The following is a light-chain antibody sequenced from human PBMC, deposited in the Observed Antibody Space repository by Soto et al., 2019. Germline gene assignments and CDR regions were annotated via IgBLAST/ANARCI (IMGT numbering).Light chain of an antibody. V-gene: IGKV3-20*01. CDR2: GAS. CDR1: QXFXXTF. Sequence: PGAXXTXSCXAXQXFXXTFFAWYQQKPGQAPRLLIYGASSRATGIPDRFSGSGSGTDFTLTISRLEPEDFAVYYCQQYASSVTFGQGTKVEIK. J-gene: IGKJ1*01. CDR3: QQYASSVT.